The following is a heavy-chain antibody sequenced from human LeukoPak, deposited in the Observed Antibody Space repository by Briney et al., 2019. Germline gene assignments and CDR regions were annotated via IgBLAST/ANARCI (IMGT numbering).Heavy chain of an antibody. J-gene: IGHJ3*02. CDR2: ISSSSSYI. CDR1: GFTFSSYS. CDR3: AKSPSATHDAFDI. V-gene: IGHV3-21*04. D-gene: IGHD1-1*01. Sequence: PGGSLRLSCAASGFTFSSYSMNWVRQAPGKGLEWVSSISSSSSYIYYADSVKGRFTISRDNAKNSLYLQMNSLRAEDTAVYYCAKSPSATHDAFDIWGQGTMVTVSS.